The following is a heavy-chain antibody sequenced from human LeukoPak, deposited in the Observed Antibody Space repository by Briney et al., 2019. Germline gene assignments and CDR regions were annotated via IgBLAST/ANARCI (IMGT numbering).Heavy chain of an antibody. J-gene: IGHJ4*02. CDR2: INNDGSEK. V-gene: IGHV3-7*01. CDR3: ARDKVTY. Sequence: PGGSLRLSCAASGFTFSSYAMSWVRQAPGKGLEWVAHINNDGSEKYYVDSVKGRFTISRDNAKNSLYLQMNSLRVEDTAVYYCARDKVTYWGQGTLVTVSS. CDR1: GFTFSSYA.